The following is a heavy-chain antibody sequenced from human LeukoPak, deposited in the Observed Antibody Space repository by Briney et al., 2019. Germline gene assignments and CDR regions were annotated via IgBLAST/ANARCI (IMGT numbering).Heavy chain of an antibody. Sequence: GGSLRLSSAASGFTFRNFWMSWVRQAPGKGLEWVASINQDQSAKFYVDSVRGRFTISRDNAQNSLFLQMNSPRAEDTAFYYCAKLLRDVTIYDFWGQGALVTVSS. V-gene: IGHV3-7*01. CDR3: AKLLRDVTIYDF. CDR2: INQDQSAK. J-gene: IGHJ4*01. D-gene: IGHD4-23*01. CDR1: GFTFRNFW.